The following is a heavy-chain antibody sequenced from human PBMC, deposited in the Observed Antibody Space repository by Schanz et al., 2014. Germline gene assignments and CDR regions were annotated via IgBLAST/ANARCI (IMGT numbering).Heavy chain of an antibody. CDR1: GFIFTGYF. D-gene: IGHD1-1*01. J-gene: IGHJ4*02. CDR2: FNPGNGGA. Sequence: QVQLVQSGAEVKKPGDSVTVSCKVSGFIFTGYFIHWIRQAPGQGLEWMGRFNPGNGGANFAEKFQGRVTMTRDTSISTAYMELRGLQSDDASVYYCARGFQLAAFDYWGQGALV. V-gene: IGHV1-2*06. CDR3: ARGFQLAAFDY.